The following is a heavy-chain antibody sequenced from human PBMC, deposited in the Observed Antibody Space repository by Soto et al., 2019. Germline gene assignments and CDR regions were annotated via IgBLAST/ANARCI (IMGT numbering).Heavy chain of an antibody. CDR1: GDSITSGGYY. V-gene: IGHV4-31*03. CDR2: IYHSGGA. Sequence: SETLSLTCTVSGDSITSGGYYWSWLRQPPGKGLEWIGYIYHSGGAPYNPSLRGRAVISIDTSKNQFSLRLNAVTAADTATYCCARDYYGAGSQYYYYGMEVWGQGTTVTV. D-gene: IGHD3-10*01. CDR3: ARDYYGAGSQYYYYGMEV. J-gene: IGHJ6*02.